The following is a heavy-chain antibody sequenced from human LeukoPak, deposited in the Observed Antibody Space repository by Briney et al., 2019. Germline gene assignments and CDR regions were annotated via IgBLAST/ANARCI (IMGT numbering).Heavy chain of an antibody. CDR2: ISSNGGST. CDR3: AREFPDDYGDYFDY. J-gene: IGHJ4*02. CDR1: GFTFSSYA. V-gene: IGHV3-64*01. D-gene: IGHD4-17*01. Sequence: PGGSLRLSCAASGFTFSSYAMHWVRQAPGKGLEYVSAISSNGGSTYYANSVKGRFTISRDNSKNTLYLQMGSLRAEDMAVYYCAREFPDDYGDYFDYWGQGTLVTVSS.